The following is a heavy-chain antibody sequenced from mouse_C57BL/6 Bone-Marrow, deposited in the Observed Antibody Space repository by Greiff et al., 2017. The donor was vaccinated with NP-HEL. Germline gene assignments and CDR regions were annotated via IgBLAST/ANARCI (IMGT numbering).Heavy chain of an antibody. J-gene: IGHJ2*01. CDR3: ARYYGSSYYFDY. D-gene: IGHD1-1*01. CDR1: GYAFSSYW. Sequence: VQLQQSGAELVKPGASVKISCKASGYAFSSYWMNWVKQRPGKGLEWIGRIYPGDGDTNYNGKFKGKATLTGDKSSSTAYMQLSSLTSEDSAVYFCARYYGSSYYFDYWGQGTTLTVSS. CDR2: IYPGDGDT. V-gene: IGHV1-80*01.